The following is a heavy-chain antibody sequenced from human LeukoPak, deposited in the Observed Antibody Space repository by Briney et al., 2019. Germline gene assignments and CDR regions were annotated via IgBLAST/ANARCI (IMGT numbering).Heavy chain of an antibody. CDR2: INTSGGGT. Sequence: GGSLRLSCSASGFTFSTYAMGWVRQSPGKGLEWVSVINTSGGGTYYTESVQGRFTISRDNTKDTLYLQMNSLRVEDTAVYYCARNWRPDTWGQGTLVTVSS. J-gene: IGHJ5*02. CDR3: ARNWRPDT. D-gene: IGHD3-3*01. CDR1: GFTFSTYA. V-gene: IGHV3-23*01.